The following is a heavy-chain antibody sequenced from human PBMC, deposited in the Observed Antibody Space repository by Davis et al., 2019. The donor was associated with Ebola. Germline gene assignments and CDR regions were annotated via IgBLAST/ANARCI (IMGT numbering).Heavy chain of an antibody. CDR2: IYYSGST. CDR1: GGSVSSGAYY. CDR3: ARETGIAAAGFDY. J-gene: IGHJ4*02. D-gene: IGHD6-13*01. Sequence: MPSETLSLTCTVSGGSVSSGAYYWTWIRQHPGKGLEWIGYIYYSGSTYYNPSLKSRVTISVDTSKNQFSLKLSSVTAADTAVYYCARETGIAAAGFDYWGQGTLVTVSS. V-gene: IGHV4-31*03.